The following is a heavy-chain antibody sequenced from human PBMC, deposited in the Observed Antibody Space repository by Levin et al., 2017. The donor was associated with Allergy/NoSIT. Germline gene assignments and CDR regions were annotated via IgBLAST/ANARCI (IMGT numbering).Heavy chain of an antibody. CDR3: AKTFGYYGSGSPSWFDP. D-gene: IGHD3-10*01. CDR2: ISGSGGST. V-gene: IGHV3-23*01. CDR1: GFTFSSYA. J-gene: IGHJ5*02. Sequence: SGGSLRLSCAASGFTFSSYAMSWVRQAPGKGLEWVSAISGSGGSTYYADSVKGRFTISRDNSKNTLYLQMNSLRAEDTAVYYCAKTFGYYGSGSPSWFDPWGQGTLVTVSS.